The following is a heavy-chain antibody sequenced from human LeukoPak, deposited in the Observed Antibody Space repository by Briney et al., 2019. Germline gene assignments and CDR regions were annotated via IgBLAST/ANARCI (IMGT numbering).Heavy chain of an antibody. V-gene: IGHV1-8*03. Sequence: GASVKVSCKASGYTFTGYYMHWVRQATGQGLEWMAWMNPNSGNTGYAQKFQGRVTITRNTSISTAYMELSSLRSEDTAVYYCARADTKLSPFWEVPYYYMDVWGKGTTVTVSS. J-gene: IGHJ6*03. CDR2: MNPNSGNT. CDR1: GYTFTGYY. CDR3: ARADTKLSPFWEVPYYYMDV. D-gene: IGHD3-3*01.